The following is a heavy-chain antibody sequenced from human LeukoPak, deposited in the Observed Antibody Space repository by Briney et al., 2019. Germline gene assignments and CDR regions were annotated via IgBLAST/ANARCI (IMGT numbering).Heavy chain of an antibody. V-gene: IGHV4-34*01. CDR1: GGSFSGYY. J-gene: IGHJ3*02. CDR2: INHSGST. CDR3: AREGARNPDHDAFDI. Sequence: SETLSLTCAVYGGSFSGYYWSWIRQPPGKGLEWIGEINHSGSTNYNPSLKSRVTISVDTSKNQFSLKLSSVTAADTAVYYCAREGARNPDHDAFDIWGQGTMVTVSS. D-gene: IGHD1-14*01.